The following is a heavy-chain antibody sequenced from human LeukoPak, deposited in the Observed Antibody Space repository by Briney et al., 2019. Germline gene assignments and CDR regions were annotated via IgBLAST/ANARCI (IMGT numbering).Heavy chain of an antibody. D-gene: IGHD1-26*01. CDR2: ISTSGST. CDR3: ARDVEWEPPPNWFDP. V-gene: IGHV4-4*07. Sequence: SETLSLTCTVSGGSISSYYWSWIRQPAGKGLESIGHISTSGSTNYNPSLKSRVTMSVDTSKNQFSLKLSSVTAADTAVYYCARDVEWEPPPNWFDPWGQGTLVTVSS. CDR1: GGSISSYY. J-gene: IGHJ5*02.